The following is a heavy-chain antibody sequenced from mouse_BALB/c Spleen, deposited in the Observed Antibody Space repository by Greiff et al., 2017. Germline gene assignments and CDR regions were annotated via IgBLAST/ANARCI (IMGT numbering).Heavy chain of an antibody. D-gene: IGHD5-1*01. J-gene: IGHJ2*01. CDR3: AREYLYYFDY. CDR1: GYTFTSYW. V-gene: IGHV1-7*01. CDR2: INPSTGYT. Sequence: ESGAELAKPGASVKMSCKASGYTFTSYWMHWVKQRPGQGLEWIGYINPSTGYTEYNQKFKDKATLTADKSSSTAYMQLSSLTSEDSAVYYCAREYLYYFDYWGQGTTLTVSS.